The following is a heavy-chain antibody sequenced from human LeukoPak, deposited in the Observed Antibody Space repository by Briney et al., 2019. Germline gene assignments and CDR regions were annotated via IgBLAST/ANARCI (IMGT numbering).Heavy chain of an antibody. CDR1: GGSISSYY. D-gene: IGHD2/OR15-2a*01. CDR3: ATSKLQLLPFDY. V-gene: IGHV4-59*08. CDR2: IYYRGGT. Sequence: SETLSLTCTVSGGSISSYYWSWIRQPPGKGLEWIGNIYYRGGTKSNPSLKSRLTISVDTSKNQLSLKLSSVTAADTAVYYCATSKLQLLPFDYWGQGTLVTVSS. J-gene: IGHJ4*02.